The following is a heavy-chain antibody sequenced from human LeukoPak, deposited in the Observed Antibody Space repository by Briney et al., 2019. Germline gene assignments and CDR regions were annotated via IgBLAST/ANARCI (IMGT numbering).Heavy chain of an antibody. CDR3: ARVSARFGHYYYYYGMDV. CDR2: INPNSGGT. V-gene: IGHV1-2*02. J-gene: IGHJ6*02. CDR1: GYTFTGYY. Sequence: GASVKVSCKASGYTFTGYYMHWVRQAPGQGLEWMGWINPNSGGTNYAQKFQGRVTMTRDTSISTAYMELSRLRSDDTAVYYCARVSARFGHYYYYYGMDVWGQGTLVTVSS. D-gene: IGHD3-10*01.